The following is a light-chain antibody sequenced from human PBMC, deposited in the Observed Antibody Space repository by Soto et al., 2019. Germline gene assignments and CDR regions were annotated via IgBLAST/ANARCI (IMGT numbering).Light chain of an antibody. CDR2: SAS. CDR1: QSISTE. J-gene: IGKJ2*01. CDR3: QQGHNWPLT. Sequence: ELVMTQSPATLSVSPGERATLSCRASQSISTELAWYQQKPGQPPRLLIYSASTRATGVPPRFTGSGSGSEFTLTNSGLQSEDFAVYYGQQGHNWPLTVGQGTRLEI. V-gene: IGKV3-15*01.